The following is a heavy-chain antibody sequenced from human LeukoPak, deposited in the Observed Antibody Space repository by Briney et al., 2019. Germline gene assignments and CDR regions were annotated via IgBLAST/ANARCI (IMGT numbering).Heavy chain of an antibody. CDR1: GFTFSNYG. V-gene: IGHV3-33*06. Sequence: QPGRSLRLSCAASGFTFSNYGMHWVRQAPGKGLEWVAVIWYDGSKKYYGDSVKGRVTISRDNSKNTLYLEMNSLRAEDTAVYYCAKGPQHYYDSSGEVDYWGQGTLVTVSS. J-gene: IGHJ4*02. D-gene: IGHD3-22*01. CDR2: IWYDGSKK. CDR3: AKGPQHYYDSSGEVDY.